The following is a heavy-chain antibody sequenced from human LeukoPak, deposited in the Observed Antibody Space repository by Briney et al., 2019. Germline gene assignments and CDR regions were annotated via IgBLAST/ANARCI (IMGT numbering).Heavy chain of an antibody. CDR1: GFTFRSYG. D-gene: IGHD3-3*01. Sequence: GGSLRLSCGASGFTFRSYGMHGVRGSPDKGRDWWAFIRYEGMSKYYPDSVKGRFTISSDNSQNTLSLQMNSLRAEDTAVYYCANDRVAWSGYSYPYFDCWGQGTLVTVSS. V-gene: IGHV3-30*02. CDR3: ANDRVAWSGYSYPYFDC. CDR2: IRYEGMSK. J-gene: IGHJ4*02.